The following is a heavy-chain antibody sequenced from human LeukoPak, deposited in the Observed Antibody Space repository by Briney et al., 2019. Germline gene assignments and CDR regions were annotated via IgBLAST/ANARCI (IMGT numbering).Heavy chain of an antibody. V-gene: IGHV3-7*01. Sequence: GGSLRLSCAASGFTFSSYWMSWVRQAPGKGLEWVANIKQDGSEKYYVDSVKGRFTISRDNAKNSLYLQMHSLRDEDTAVYYCARDLYGSGRYQRDYWGQGTLVTVSS. D-gene: IGHD3-10*01. J-gene: IGHJ4*02. CDR2: IKQDGSEK. CDR1: GFTFSSYW. CDR3: ARDLYGSGRYQRDY.